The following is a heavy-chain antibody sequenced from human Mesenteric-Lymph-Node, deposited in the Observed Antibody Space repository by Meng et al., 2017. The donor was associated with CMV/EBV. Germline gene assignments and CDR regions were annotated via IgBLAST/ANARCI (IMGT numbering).Heavy chain of an antibody. J-gene: IGHJ5*02. CDR3: ARPFPSWQSPRLDPFGA. CDR1: GDSISSFYY. V-gene: IGHV4-39*01. CDR2: VHYTGST. D-gene: IGHD6-19*01. Sequence: HLRLRGAGPGQVKPSEPLSLPCTVSGDSISSFYYWGWIRQPPGRGLEWIGSVHYTGSTYYSPSLKSRVTVSVDTSKNQFSLRLTSVTAADTAVYYCARPFPSWQSPRLDPFGAWGQGTLSPSPQ.